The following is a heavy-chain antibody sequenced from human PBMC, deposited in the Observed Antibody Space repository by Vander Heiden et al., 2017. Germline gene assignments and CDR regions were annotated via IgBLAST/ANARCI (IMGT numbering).Heavy chain of an antibody. Sequence: EVQLVESGGGLVQPGGSLRLSCAAPGFTFSSYWMSWVRQAPGKGLEWVANIKQDGSEKYYVDSVKGRFTISRDNAKNSLYLQMNSLRAEDTAVYYCARDRQWLVGGMDVWGQGTTVTVSS. D-gene: IGHD6-19*01. CDR2: IKQDGSEK. V-gene: IGHV3-7*01. J-gene: IGHJ6*02. CDR3: ARDRQWLVGGMDV. CDR1: GFTFSSYW.